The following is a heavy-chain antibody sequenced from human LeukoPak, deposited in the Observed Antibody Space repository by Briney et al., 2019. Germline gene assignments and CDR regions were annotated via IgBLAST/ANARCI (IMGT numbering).Heavy chain of an antibody. CDR2: IYYSGST. Sequence: PSETLSLTCTVSGGSISSSSYYWGWIRQPPGKGLEWIGSIYYSGSTYYNPSLKSRVTISVYTSKNQFSLKLSSVTAADTAVYYCARLGGSGSPHPYWGQGTLVTVSS. J-gene: IGHJ4*02. D-gene: IGHD6-19*01. V-gene: IGHV4-39*01. CDR3: ARLGGSGSPHPY. CDR1: GGSISSSSYY.